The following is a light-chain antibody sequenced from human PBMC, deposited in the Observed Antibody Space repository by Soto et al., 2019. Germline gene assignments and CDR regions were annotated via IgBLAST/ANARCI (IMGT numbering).Light chain of an antibody. CDR3: QQYGSSLFT. CDR1: QSLTSNY. V-gene: IGKV3-20*01. Sequence: EIVLTQSPGTLSLSPGERATLSCRASQSLTSNYLAWYQQKPGQAPRLLIYGASNRATGIPDRFSGSGSGTDFTLTLSRLEPEDFAVYYCQQYGSSLFTFGPGTKVDIK. CDR2: GAS. J-gene: IGKJ3*01.